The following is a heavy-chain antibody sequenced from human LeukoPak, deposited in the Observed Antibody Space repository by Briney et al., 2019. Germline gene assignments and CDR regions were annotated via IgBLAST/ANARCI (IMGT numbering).Heavy chain of an antibody. CDR1: GFTVSSNY. J-gene: IGHJ4*02. CDR2: IYSGGST. D-gene: IGHD3-16*01. V-gene: IGHV3-53*04. CDR3: AKASWVSSTDAVR. Sequence: GGSLRLSCAASGFTVSSNYMSWVRQAPGKGLEWVSVIYSGGSTYYADSLKGRFTISRHNSKNTLYLQMDSLRAEDTAVYYCAKASWVSSTDAVRWGQGTLVTVSS.